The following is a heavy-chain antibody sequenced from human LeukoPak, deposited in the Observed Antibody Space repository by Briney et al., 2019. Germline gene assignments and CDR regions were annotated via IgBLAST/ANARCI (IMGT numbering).Heavy chain of an antibody. V-gene: IGHV3-30-3*01. CDR3: ARQGEMDYSNPFDY. CDR2: ISYDGSNK. Sequence: GRSLRLSCAASGFTFNSYAMHWVRQAPGKGLEWVAVISYDGSNKYYADSVKGRFTISRDNSKNTLYLQMNSLRAEDTAVYYCARQGEMDYSNPFDYWGQGTLVTVSS. J-gene: IGHJ4*02. D-gene: IGHD4-11*01. CDR1: GFTFNSYA.